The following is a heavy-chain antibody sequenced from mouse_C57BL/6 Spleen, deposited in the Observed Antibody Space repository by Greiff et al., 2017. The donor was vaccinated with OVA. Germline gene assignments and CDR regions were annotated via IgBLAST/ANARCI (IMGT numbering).Heavy chain of an antibody. D-gene: IGHD1-3*01. CDR1: GYTFTEYT. Sequence: VQVVESGAELVKPGASVKLSCKASGYTFTEYTIHWVKQRSGQGLEWIGWFYPGSGSIKYNEKFKDKATLTVDKSSSTVYMELSRLTSEDSAVYFCAREWIFGYAMDYWGQGTSVTVSS. CDR2: FYPGSGSI. CDR3: AREWIFGYAMDY. V-gene: IGHV1-62-2*01. J-gene: IGHJ4*01.